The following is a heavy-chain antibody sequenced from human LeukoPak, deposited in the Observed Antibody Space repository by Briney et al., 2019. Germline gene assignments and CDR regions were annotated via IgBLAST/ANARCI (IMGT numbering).Heavy chain of an antibody. CDR3: AELGITMIGGV. J-gene: IGHJ6*04. D-gene: IGHD3-10*02. Sequence: GGSLRLSCAASGFTFSNYWMHWVRQVPGKGLVWVSRINDDGSATFYADSVKGRFTISRDNAKNTLFLQMNSLRAEDTAVYYCAELGITMIGGVWGKGTTVTISS. V-gene: IGHV3-74*01. CDR2: INDDGSAT. CDR1: GFTFSNYW.